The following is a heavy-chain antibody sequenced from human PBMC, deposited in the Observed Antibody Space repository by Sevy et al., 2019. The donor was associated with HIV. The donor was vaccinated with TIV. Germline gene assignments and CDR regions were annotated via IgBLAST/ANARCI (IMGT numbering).Heavy chain of an antibody. CDR1: GGSISSSRHY. V-gene: IGHV4-39*01. D-gene: IGHD3-16*01. CDR2: RFYSGGA. CDR3: ARHPLGNWFDL. J-gene: IGHJ5*02. Sequence: SETLSLTCNVSGGSISSSRHYWGWIRQSPGKSLEWIGSRFYSGGAYYNPSLQSRVTMSVDTSKNQFSLNVNSVTAADTAVYYCARHPLGNWFDLWSQGILVTVSS.